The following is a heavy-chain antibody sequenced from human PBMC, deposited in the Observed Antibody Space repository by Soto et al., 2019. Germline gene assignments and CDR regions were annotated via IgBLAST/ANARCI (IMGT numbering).Heavy chain of an antibody. Sequence: QMQLVESGGGVVQPGKSLRLSCAASDFSFSGYPMHWVRQAPGKGLEWVAAISSDGGSKFYADSVEGRFTISRDDSKNMLFFQLSSLGPEDMAVYYCASPNHAGNGGAFDVWGQGKMVIVSS. CDR3: ASPNHAGNGGAFDV. D-gene: IGHD3-10*01. CDR2: ISSDGGSK. V-gene: IGHV3-30*04. CDR1: DFSFSGYP. J-gene: IGHJ3*01.